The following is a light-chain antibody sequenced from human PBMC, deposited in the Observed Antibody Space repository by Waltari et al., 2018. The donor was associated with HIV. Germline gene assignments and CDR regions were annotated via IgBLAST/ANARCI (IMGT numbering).Light chain of an antibody. Sequence: QSVLTQPPSASGTPGQRVSISCSGSSSNLGGNYVYWYLQLPGTAPKLLMYRNDEWPSGVPDRFSGSKSGTSASLAISGLRSEDEADYYCAAWDDSLSAWVFGGGTKLTVL. V-gene: IGLV1-47*01. J-gene: IGLJ3*02. CDR3: AAWDDSLSAWV. CDR2: RND. CDR1: SSNLGGNY.